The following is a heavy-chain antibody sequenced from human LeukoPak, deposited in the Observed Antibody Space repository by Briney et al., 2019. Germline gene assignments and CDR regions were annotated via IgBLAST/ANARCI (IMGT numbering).Heavy chain of an antibody. V-gene: IGHV3-74*01. CDR2: INSDGSST. J-gene: IGHJ5*02. CDR3: ARDRITMVRGVNILYNWFDP. Sequence: GGSLRLSCAASGFTFSSYWMHWVRQAPGKGLVWVSRINSDGSSTSYADSVKGRFTISRDNAKNTLYLQMNSLRAENTAVYYCARDRITMVRGVNILYNWFDPWGQGTLVTVSS. D-gene: IGHD3-10*01. CDR1: GFTFSSYW.